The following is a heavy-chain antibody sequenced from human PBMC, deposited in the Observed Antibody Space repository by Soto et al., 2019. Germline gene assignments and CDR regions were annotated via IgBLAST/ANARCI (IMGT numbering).Heavy chain of an antibody. D-gene: IGHD3-10*01. CDR1: GYTFSNYG. CDR2: ISNYNGNT. CDR3: ARGHRWFGEATDAFDI. J-gene: IGHJ3*02. V-gene: IGHV1-18*01. Sequence: QVQLVQSGTEVKKPGASCKASGYTFSNYGFSWVRQAPGQGLEWMGWISNYNGNTNHAPKLQDRVTMTTDTSTSTAYLELRNLRTDDTAVYYCARGHRWFGEATDAFDIWGQGTMVSVTS.